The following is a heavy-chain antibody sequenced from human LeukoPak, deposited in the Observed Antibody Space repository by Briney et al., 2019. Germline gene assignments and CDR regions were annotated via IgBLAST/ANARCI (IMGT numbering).Heavy chain of an antibody. CDR2: ISYDGSNK. Sequence: GGSLRLSCAASGSTFSSYAMHWVRQAPGKGLEWVAVISYDGSNKYYADSVKGRFTISRDYSKNTLYLQMNSLRAEDTAVYYCTSFYETNWGQGTLVTVSS. V-gene: IGHV3-30*04. CDR1: GSTFSSYA. J-gene: IGHJ4*02. D-gene: IGHD2/OR15-2a*01. CDR3: TSFYETN.